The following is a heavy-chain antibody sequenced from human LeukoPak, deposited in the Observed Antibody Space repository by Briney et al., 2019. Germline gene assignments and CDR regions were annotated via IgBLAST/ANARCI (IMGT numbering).Heavy chain of an antibody. V-gene: IGHV1-8*01. CDR1: GYTFTNYD. CDR2: MNPNSGNT. J-gene: IGHJ4*02. CDR3: ARDGYYYDSSGYQPLDY. D-gene: IGHD3-22*01. Sequence: GASVKVSCKASGYTFTNYDINWVRQATGQGLEWMGWMNPNSGNTGYAQKFQGRVTMTRNTSISTAYMELSSLRSEDTAVYYCARDGYYYDSSGYQPLDYWGQGTLVTVSS.